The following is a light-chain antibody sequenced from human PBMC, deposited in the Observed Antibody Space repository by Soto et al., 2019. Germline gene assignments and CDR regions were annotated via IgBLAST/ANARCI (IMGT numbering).Light chain of an antibody. J-gene: IGLJ2*01. V-gene: IGLV1-44*01. CDR3: AAWDDSLNGVV. Sequence: QSVLTQPPSASGTPGQRVTISCSGSSSNIGSNTVNWYQQLPGTAPKLLIYSNNQRPSGVPDRFSGSKSGTSVSLAISGLQSEDEADYYCAAWDDSLNGVVFGGGTKRTVL. CDR2: SNN. CDR1: SSNIGSNT.